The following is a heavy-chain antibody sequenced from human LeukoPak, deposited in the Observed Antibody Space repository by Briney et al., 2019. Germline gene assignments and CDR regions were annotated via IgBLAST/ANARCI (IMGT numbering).Heavy chain of an antibody. CDR1: GFTFSNYD. CDR2: ITSAGDT. Sequence: GGSLRLSCEASGFTFSNYDMHWVRQTTGKGLEWVSVITSAGDTYYPDSVKGRFTISRENGRNSLHLQMNSLRDEDTAVYYCARGSPGIPLGYWSQGTLVTVSS. CDR3: ARGSPGIPLGY. J-gene: IGHJ4*02. D-gene: IGHD3-10*01. V-gene: IGHV3-13*01.